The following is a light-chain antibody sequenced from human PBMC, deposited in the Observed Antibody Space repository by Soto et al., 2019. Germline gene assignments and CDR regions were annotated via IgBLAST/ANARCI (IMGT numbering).Light chain of an antibody. CDR1: QSVRNNY. CDR2: GAS. Sequence: EIVLTQSPGTLSLSPGERATLSSRASQSVRNNYLAWYQQKPGQAPRLVIYGASNRATGIPDRFSASGSGTDFTLTISRLEPEDFAVYYCQQYISSPLTFGQGTKVDI. V-gene: IGKV3-20*01. CDR3: QQYISSPLT. J-gene: IGKJ1*01.